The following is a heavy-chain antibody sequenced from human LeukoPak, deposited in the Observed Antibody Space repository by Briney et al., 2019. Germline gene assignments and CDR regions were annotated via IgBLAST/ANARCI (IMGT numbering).Heavy chain of an antibody. Sequence: PGGSLRLSCATSGFTFSTYDMHWVRQAPGKGLEWVAHIRFDGLRTRYADSVRGRVTVSRDNSKNTLYLQMNSLRAEDTAVYYCAKDRQIYASYSYFDYWGQGTLVPVSS. D-gene: IGHD5-12*01. V-gene: IGHV3-30*02. J-gene: IGHJ4*02. CDR2: IRFDGLRT. CDR3: AKDRQIYASYSYFDY. CDR1: GFTFSTYD.